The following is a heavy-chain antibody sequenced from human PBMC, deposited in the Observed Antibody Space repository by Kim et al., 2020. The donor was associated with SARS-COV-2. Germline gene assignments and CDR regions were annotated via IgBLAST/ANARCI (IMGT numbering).Heavy chain of an antibody. V-gene: IGHV4-39*01. J-gene: IGHJ4*02. CDR2: IYYSGST. D-gene: IGHD3-22*01. Sequence: SETLSLTCTVSGGSISSSSYYWGWIRQPPGKGLEWIGSIYYSGSTYYNPSLKSRVTISVDTSKNQFSLKLSSVTAADTAVYYCARHSHPYYDSSGYPFDYWGQGTLVTVSS. CDR1: GGSISSSSYY. CDR3: ARHSHPYYDSSGYPFDY.